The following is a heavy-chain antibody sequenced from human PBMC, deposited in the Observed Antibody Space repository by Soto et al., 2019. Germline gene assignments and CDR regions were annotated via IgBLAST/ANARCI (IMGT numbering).Heavy chain of an antibody. D-gene: IGHD1-20*01. CDR3: VKARQHCSPYNCYTADY. J-gene: IGHJ4*02. Sequence: GGSLRLSCPPPGFTFRTYALSWFRQATGKGLEWVSGISDRGGRTNHAHPAQGRFTTHRDHSKNTVHLQMSSLRAEDTAVYYCVKARQHCSPYNCYTADYWCKGT. CDR1: GFTFRTYA. CDR2: ISDRGGRT. V-gene: IGHV3-23*01.